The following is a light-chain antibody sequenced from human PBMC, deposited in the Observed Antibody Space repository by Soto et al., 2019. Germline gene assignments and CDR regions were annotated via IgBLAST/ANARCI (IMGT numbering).Light chain of an antibody. J-gene: IGLJ1*01. CDR1: SSNIGAGYD. V-gene: IGLV1-40*01. CDR2: GIF. CDR3: QSYDNSLSGSEV. Sequence: QSVLTQPPSVSGAPGQRVTISCTGSSSNIGAGYDVHWYQQLPGAAPTLLIFGIFNRPSGVSERFSGSRSGASASLAIAGLPAEDEADYYCQSYDNSLSGSEVFGTGTKLTVL.